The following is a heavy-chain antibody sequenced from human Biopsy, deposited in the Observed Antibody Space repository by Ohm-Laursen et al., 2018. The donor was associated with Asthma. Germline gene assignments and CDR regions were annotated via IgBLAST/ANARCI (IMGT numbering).Heavy chain of an antibody. D-gene: IGHD6-13*01. CDR3: ARGQKSAGDRWFDP. CDR2: INPNSGAT. CDR1: GYPFIGYH. J-gene: IGHJ5*02. V-gene: IGHV1-2*06. Sequence: AASVKVSCKASGYPFIGYHIHWMRQAPGQGLEWMGRINPNSGATNYAQKFQGRVTMTRDTSISTAYMEVSRLRSDDTAVYYCARGQKSAGDRWFDPWGPGTLVTVSS.